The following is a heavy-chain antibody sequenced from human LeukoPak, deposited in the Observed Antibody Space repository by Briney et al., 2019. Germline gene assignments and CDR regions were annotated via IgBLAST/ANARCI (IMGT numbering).Heavy chain of an antibody. J-gene: IGHJ4*02. CDR1: GGSISSTSYY. CDR2: FYYTGDT. V-gene: IGHV4-39*01. D-gene: IGHD6-13*01. CDR3: ARSFAEAGTGDFGY. Sequence: PSETLSLTCTVSGGSISSTSYYWGWIRQPPGKGLEWIGSFYYTGDTYYNPSLKSRVTISVDTSKNQFSLKLNYVTAADTAVYYCARSFAEAGTGDFGYWGQGSLVTVSS.